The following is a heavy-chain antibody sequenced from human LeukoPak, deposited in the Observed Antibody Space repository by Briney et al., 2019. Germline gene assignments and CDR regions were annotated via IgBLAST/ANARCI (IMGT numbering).Heavy chain of an antibody. J-gene: IGHJ4*02. D-gene: IGHD5-18*01. V-gene: IGHV4-38-2*02. CDR2: IYHSGST. Sequence: SSETLSLTCTVSGYSISSGYYWGWIRQPPGKGLEWIGSIYHSGSTYYNPSLKSRVTISVDTSKNQFSLKLSSVTAADTAVYYCAREIFDTALDYWGQGTLVTVSS. CDR3: AREIFDTALDY. CDR1: GYSISSGYY.